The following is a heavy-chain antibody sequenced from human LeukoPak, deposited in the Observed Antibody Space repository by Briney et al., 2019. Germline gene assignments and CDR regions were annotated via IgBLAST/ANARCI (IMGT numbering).Heavy chain of an antibody. CDR1: GGSFSGYY. D-gene: IGHD6-13*01. Sequence: PSETLSLTCAVYGGSFSGYYWSWIRQPPGKGLEWIGEINHSGSTNYNPSLKSRVTISVDTSKNQFSLKLSSVTAADTAVYYCARVKRYSSSWSDAFDIWGQGTMVTVSS. CDR3: ARVKRYSSSWSDAFDI. CDR2: INHSGST. V-gene: IGHV4-34*01. J-gene: IGHJ3*02.